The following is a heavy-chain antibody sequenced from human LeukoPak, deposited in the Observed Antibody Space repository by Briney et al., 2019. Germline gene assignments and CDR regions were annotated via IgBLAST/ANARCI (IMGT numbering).Heavy chain of an antibody. CDR3: AKDGRWIQLWLPGYFDY. V-gene: IGHV3-30*18. Sequence: GGSLRLSCAASGFTFSSYGMHWVRQAPGKGLEWVAVISYDGSNKYYADSVKGRFTISRDNSKNTLYLQMNSLRAEDTAVYYCAKDGRWIQLWLPGYFDYWGQGTLVTVSS. D-gene: IGHD5-18*01. J-gene: IGHJ4*02. CDR1: GFTFSSYG. CDR2: ISYDGSNK.